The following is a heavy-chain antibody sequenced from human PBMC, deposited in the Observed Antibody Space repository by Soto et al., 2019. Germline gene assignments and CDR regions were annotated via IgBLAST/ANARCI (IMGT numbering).Heavy chain of an antibody. Sequence: SETLSLTCTVSGGSISIYYWNWIRQPPGKGLEWIGYMYYSGSTNYKSSLKSRVTISGDTSKNQFSLKLRSVTAADTAVYFCARSTGYGDSYFDYWGQGALVTVSS. D-gene: IGHD4-17*01. J-gene: IGHJ4*02. CDR1: GGSISIYY. CDR2: MYYSGST. V-gene: IGHV4-59*01. CDR3: ARSTGYGDSYFDY.